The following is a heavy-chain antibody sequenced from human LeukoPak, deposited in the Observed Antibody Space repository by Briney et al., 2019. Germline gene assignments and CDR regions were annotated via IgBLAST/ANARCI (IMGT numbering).Heavy chain of an antibody. V-gene: IGHV3-30-3*01. CDR1: GFIFSKYA. D-gene: IGHD6-19*01. CDR3: ARDPYSHDSSGFSYFLQY. CDR2: VSYDGDFK. J-gene: IGHJ4*02. Sequence: GGSLRLSCVGPGFIFSKYAVHWVRQAPGKGVEWVAVVSYDGDFKLYGDSVKGRFTISRDNSQNMLFLQMNDLRPQDAATYFCARDPYSHDSSGFSYFLQYWGQGTVVTVSS.